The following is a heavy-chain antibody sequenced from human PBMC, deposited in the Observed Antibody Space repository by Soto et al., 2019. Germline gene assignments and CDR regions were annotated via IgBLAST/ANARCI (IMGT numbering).Heavy chain of an antibody. CDR2: IIPIFGTA. J-gene: IGHJ4*02. D-gene: IGHD6-19*01. CDR1: GGTFSSYA. CDR3: ASGTGYSSGWPTYYFDY. V-gene: IGHV1-69*13. Sequence: GASVKVSCKASGGTFSSYAISWVRQAPGQGLGWMGGIIPIFGTANYAQKFQGRVTITADESTSTAYMELSSLRSEGTAVYYCASGTGYSSGWPTYYFDYWGQETLVTVSS.